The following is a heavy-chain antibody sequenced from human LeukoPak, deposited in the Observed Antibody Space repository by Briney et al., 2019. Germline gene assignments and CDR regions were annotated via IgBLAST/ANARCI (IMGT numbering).Heavy chain of an antibody. CDR2: IIPIFGTA. V-gene: IGHV1-69*13. CDR3: ARDREPITIFGVARAEGGPFDI. CDR1: GGTFSSYA. J-gene: IGHJ3*02. Sequence: ASVKLSCKASGGTFSSYAISWVRQSPGQGLEWMGGIIPIFGTANYAQKFQGRVTITADESTSTAYMELSSLRSEDTAVYYCARDREPITIFGVARAEGGPFDIWGQGTMVTVSS. D-gene: IGHD3-3*01.